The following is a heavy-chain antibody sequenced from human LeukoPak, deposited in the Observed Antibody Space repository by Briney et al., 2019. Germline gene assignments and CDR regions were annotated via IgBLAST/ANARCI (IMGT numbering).Heavy chain of an antibody. CDR1: GFTFSSYA. Sequence: GGSLRLSCAASGFTFSSYAMHWVRQAPGKGLEWVAVISYDGSNKYYADSVKGRFTISRDNSKNTLYLQMNSLRAEDTAVYYCATRMYSSGWPDAFDIWGQGTMVTVSS. D-gene: IGHD6-19*01. J-gene: IGHJ3*02. CDR2: ISYDGSNK. V-gene: IGHV3-30-3*01. CDR3: ATRMYSSGWPDAFDI.